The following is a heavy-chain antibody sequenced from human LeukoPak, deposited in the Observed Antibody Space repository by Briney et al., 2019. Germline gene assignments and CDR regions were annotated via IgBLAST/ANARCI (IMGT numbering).Heavy chain of an antibody. D-gene: IGHD3-22*01. Sequence: PPQTLSLTCTVSGGSISSGGYYWSWIRQHPGKGLEWIGYIYYSGSTYYNPSLKSRVTISVDTSKNQFSLKLSSVTAADTAVYYCARAPYDSSGYYPNWFDPWGQGTLVTVSS. J-gene: IGHJ5*02. CDR2: IYYSGST. V-gene: IGHV4-31*03. CDR1: GGSISSGGYY. CDR3: ARAPYDSSGYYPNWFDP.